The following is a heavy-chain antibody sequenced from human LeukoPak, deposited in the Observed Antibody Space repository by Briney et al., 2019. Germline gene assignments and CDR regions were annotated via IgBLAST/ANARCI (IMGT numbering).Heavy chain of an antibody. Sequence: SETLSLTCTVSGGSISSYYWSWIRQPPGKGLEWIGRIYTSGSTNYNPSLKSRVTMSVDTSKNQFSLKLSSVTAADTAVYYCARDRSGWADWYFDLWGRGTLVTVSS. V-gene: IGHV4-4*07. CDR2: IYTSGST. CDR3: ARDRSGWADWYFDL. D-gene: IGHD6-19*01. J-gene: IGHJ2*01. CDR1: GGSISSYY.